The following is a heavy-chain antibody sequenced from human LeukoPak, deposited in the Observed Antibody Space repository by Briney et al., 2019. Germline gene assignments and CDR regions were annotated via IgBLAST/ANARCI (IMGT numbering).Heavy chain of an antibody. D-gene: IGHD2/OR15-2a*01. CDR1: GGSISSYY. V-gene: IGHV4-59*08. Sequence: SSETLSLTCTVSGGSISSYYWSWIRQPPGKGLGWIGYIYYSGSTNYNPSLKSRVTISVDTSKNQFSLKLSSVTAADTAVYYCAGHHPRNTVDFWGQGTLVTVSS. CDR2: IYYSGST. CDR3: AGHHPRNTVDF. J-gene: IGHJ4*02.